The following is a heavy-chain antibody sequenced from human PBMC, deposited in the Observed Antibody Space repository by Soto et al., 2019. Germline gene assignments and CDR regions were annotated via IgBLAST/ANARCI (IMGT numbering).Heavy chain of an antibody. Sequence: LTCTVSGGSISSGDYYWSWIRQPPGKGLEWIGYVYYSGSTYYNPSLKSRVTISVDTSKNQFSLKLSSVTAADTAVYYCARGAKAPGGWFGELTGWFDPWGQGTLVTVSS. D-gene: IGHD3-10*01. CDR3: ARGAKAPGGWFGELTGWFDP. CDR1: GGSISSGDYY. V-gene: IGHV4-30-4*01. CDR2: VYYSGST. J-gene: IGHJ5*02.